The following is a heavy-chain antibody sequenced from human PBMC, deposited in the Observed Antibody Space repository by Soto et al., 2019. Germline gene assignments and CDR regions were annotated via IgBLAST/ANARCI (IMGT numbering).Heavy chain of an antibody. J-gene: IGHJ4*02. V-gene: IGHV1-18*01. CDR3: ARDNSGSDY. Sequence: QVQLVQSGADVKRPGASVKFACKTAGYTCTNFDINWVRQAPGQGLDWMGWIITYNGDTSDAQKFQDRVTVTTDTSTSTAYMELVTLRSDDTAIYYCARDNSGSDYWGQGTLVTVSS. CDR2: IITYNGDT. D-gene: IGHD5-12*01. CDR1: GYTCTNFD.